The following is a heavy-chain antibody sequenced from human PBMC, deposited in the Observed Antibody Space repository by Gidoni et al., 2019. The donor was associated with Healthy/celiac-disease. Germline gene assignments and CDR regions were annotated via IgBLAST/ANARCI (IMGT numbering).Heavy chain of an antibody. Sequence: EVQLVESGGGLVKPGGSLRLSCAAYGFTFSTYSMNWVRQAPGKGLEWVSSISSSSSYIYYADSVKGRFTISRDNAKNSLYLQMNSLRAEDTAVYYCARKGDNWNYGAFDYWGQGTLVTVSS. D-gene: IGHD1-7*01. J-gene: IGHJ4*02. CDR2: ISSSSSYI. CDR1: GFTFSTYS. CDR3: ARKGDNWNYGAFDY. V-gene: IGHV3-21*01.